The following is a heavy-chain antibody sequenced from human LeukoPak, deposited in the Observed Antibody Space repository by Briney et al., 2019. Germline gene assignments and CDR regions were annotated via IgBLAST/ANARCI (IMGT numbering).Heavy chain of an antibody. V-gene: IGHV4-59*01. CDR2: INYSGST. CDR1: GGSISNYY. J-gene: IGHJ4*02. CDR3: ARSSGYYYFDY. Sequence: PSETLSLTCTVSGGSISNYYWSWIRQPPGKGLEWIAYINYSGSTNYNPSLKSRVTISVDTSKNHFSLTLSSVTAADTAVYYCARSSGYYYFDYWGQGTLVTVSS. D-gene: IGHD3-22*01.